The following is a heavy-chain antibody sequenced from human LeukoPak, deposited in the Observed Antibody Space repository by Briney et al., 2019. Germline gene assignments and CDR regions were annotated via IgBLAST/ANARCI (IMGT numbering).Heavy chain of an antibody. Sequence: SVKVSCKASGGTFTSYAISWVRQAPGQGLEWMGGIITIFGTANYAQKFQARVTITTDESTTTASMELSSHRPEDTAVSYCARGVIWATLFYWGQGTLVSVSS. CDR2: IITIFGTA. CDR1: GGTFTSYA. J-gene: IGHJ4*02. V-gene: IGHV1-69*05. D-gene: IGHD3-9*01. CDR3: ARGVIWATLFY.